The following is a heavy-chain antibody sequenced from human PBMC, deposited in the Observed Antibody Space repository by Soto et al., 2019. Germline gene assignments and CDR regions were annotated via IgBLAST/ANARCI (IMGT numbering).Heavy chain of an antibody. CDR3: ARDRLGSGSYDY. Sequence: SETLSLTCAVSGGSISSSTYSWNWIRQPPGKGLEWIGYIYHSGSTSYNPSLNSRVTISVDRSKNQFSLRLNSVTAADTAVYYCARDRLGSGSYDYWGQGTLVNVSS. V-gene: IGHV4-30-2*01. CDR2: IYHSGST. J-gene: IGHJ4*02. D-gene: IGHD1-26*01. CDR1: GGSISSSTYS.